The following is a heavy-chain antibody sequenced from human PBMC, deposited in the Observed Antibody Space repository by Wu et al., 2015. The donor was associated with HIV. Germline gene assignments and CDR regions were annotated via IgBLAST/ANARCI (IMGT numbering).Heavy chain of an antibody. CDR1: GYKFTSFN. J-gene: IGHJ1*01. V-gene: IGHV1-8*02. Sequence: QVQLVQSGTVVQEPGTSVRVSCKISGYKFTSFNINWIRQVHGRGLEWMGYMDPKSGSAAFGRKFQGRVSMTRNNSISTAYMDLSRVTSDDTAIYYCARVGVLLTSAHLLEYFQHWARALVSSSPQ. CDR2: MDPKSGSA. CDR3: ARVGVLLTSAHLLEYFQH. D-gene: IGHD1-26*01.